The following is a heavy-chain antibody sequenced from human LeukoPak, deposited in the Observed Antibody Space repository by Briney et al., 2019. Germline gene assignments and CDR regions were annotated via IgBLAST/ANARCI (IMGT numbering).Heavy chain of an antibody. CDR2: INHSGST. CDR1: GGSFSGYY. Sequence: KPSETLPLTCAVYGGSFSGYYWSWIRQPPGKGLEWIGEINHSGSTNYNPSLKSRVTISVDTSKNQFSLKLSSVTAADTTVYYCARGGLRNRIYYYYMDVWGKGTAVTVSS. CDR3: ARGGLRNRIYYYYMDV. V-gene: IGHV4-34*01. J-gene: IGHJ6*03. D-gene: IGHD1-14*01.